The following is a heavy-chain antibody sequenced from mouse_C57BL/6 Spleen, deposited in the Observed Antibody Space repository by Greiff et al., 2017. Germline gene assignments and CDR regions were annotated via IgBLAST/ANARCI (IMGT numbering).Heavy chain of an antibody. CDR3: AQGGVAY. J-gene: IGHJ3*01. V-gene: IGHV1-59*01. Sequence: QVQLKQPGAELVRPGTSVKLSCKASGYTFTSYWMHWVKQRPGQGLEWIGVIDPSDSYTNYNQKFKGKATLTVDTSSSTAYMQLSSLTSEDSAVYYCAQGGVAYWGQGTLVTVSA. CDR2: IDPSDSYT. CDR1: GYTFTSYW.